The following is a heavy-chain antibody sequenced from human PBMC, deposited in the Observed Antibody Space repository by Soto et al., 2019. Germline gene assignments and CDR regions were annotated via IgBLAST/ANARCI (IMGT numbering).Heavy chain of an antibody. Sequence: SETLSLSCPVSGGSVSSGSYYWSLIRQPPGKGLEWIGYIYYSGRTNYKPSLKSRVTILVDTSKNQFSMKLTSVTAADTAVYYCEREMYQYDSSDGFDIWGQGTMVT. D-gene: IGHD3-22*01. V-gene: IGHV4-61*01. CDR2: IYYSGRT. CDR3: EREMYQYDSSDGFDI. CDR1: GGSVSSGSYY. J-gene: IGHJ3*02.